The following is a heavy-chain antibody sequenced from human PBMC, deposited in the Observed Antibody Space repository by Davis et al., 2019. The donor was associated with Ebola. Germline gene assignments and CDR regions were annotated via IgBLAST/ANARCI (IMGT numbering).Heavy chain of an antibody. J-gene: IGHJ5*02. CDR1: GFTFSDYY. CDR3: ARVNAATGYSRFDL. V-gene: IGHV3-11*05. D-gene: IGHD3-9*01. CDR2: ISSSSYT. Sequence: GESLKISCAASGFTFSDYYMSWIRQAPGKGLEWVSYISSSSYTNYADSVKGRFTISRDNAKNSLYLRMNSLRTEDTALYYCARVNAATGYSRFDLWGQGTLVTVSS.